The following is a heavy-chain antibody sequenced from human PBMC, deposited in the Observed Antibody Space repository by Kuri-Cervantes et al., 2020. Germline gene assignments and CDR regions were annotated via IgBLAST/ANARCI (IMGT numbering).Heavy chain of an antibody. Sequence: GGSLRLSCAVYGGSFSGYYWSWIRQAPGKGLEWVSYISSSGSTIYYADSVKGRFTISRDNAKNSLYLQMNSLRAEDTAVYYCAKTARLFGWRYYYGMDVWGQGTTVTVSS. D-gene: IGHD6-6*01. CDR1: GGSFSGYY. CDR2: ISSSGSTI. CDR3: AKTARLFGWRYYYGMDV. J-gene: IGHJ6*02. V-gene: IGHV3-11*01.